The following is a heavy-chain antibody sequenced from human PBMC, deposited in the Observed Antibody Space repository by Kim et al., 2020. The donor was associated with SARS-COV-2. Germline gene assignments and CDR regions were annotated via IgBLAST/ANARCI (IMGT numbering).Heavy chain of an antibody. D-gene: IGHD1-26*01. Sequence: SVKVSCKASGGTFSSYAISWVRQAPGQGLEWMGRIIPILGIANYAQKFQGRVTITAGKSTSTAYMELSSLRSEDTAVYYCARDPEYSGSRPYYYYGMDVWGQGTTVTVSS. V-gene: IGHV1-69*04. CDR3: ARDPEYSGSRPYYYYGMDV. CDR1: GGTFSSYA. J-gene: IGHJ6*02. CDR2: IIPILGIA.